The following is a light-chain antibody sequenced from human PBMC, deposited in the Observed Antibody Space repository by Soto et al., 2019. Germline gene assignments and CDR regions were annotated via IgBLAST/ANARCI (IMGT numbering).Light chain of an antibody. J-gene: IGLJ3*02. V-gene: IGLV1-40*01. CDR3: QSYDSSLSGSV. CDR2: GNS. Sequence: QPVLTQPPSVSGAPGQRVTISCTGSSSNIGAGYDGHWYQQLPGTAPKLLIYGNSNRPSGVPDRFSGSKSGTSASLASTGLQAEDESDYYGQSYDSSLSGSVFGGGTKLTVL. CDR1: SSNIGAGYD.